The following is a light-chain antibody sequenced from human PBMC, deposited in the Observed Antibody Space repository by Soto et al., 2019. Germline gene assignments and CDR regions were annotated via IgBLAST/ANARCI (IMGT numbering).Light chain of an antibody. Sequence: DIQMTQSPSSLSASVGDRVTITCRASQIINTYLNCYQQKPGKAPKLLIFAASSLQSGVPSRFSGSGSVTDFTLTINSLQPEDFATYYCQQSYSTLYTFGQGTKLEI. V-gene: IGKV1-39*01. CDR1: QIINTY. CDR3: QQSYSTLYT. J-gene: IGKJ2*01. CDR2: AAS.